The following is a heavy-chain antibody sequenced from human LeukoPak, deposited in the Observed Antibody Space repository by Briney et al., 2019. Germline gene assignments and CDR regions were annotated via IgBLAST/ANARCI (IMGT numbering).Heavy chain of an antibody. CDR3: PITICSLSSGFGANCFDP. V-gene: IGHV4-30-4*08. D-gene: IGHD3-3*01. J-gene: IGHJ5*02. CDR1: GASISSGDYY. Sequence: PSETLSLTCTVSGASISSGDYYWGWIRQPPGKGLEWIGSIYYSGSTFHYNPSLKSRVAISIDTSKNQFSLSLSSVTSAVTAVYYCPITICSLSSGFGANCFDPWGQGTLVTVSS. CDR2: IYYSGST.